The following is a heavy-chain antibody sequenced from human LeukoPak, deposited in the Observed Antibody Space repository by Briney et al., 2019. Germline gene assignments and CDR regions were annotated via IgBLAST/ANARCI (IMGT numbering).Heavy chain of an antibody. CDR1: GFTFDDYG. V-gene: IGHV3-20*01. CDR2: INWNGGST. CDR3: AREGYDYGDFPFDY. J-gene: IGHJ4*02. D-gene: IGHD4-17*01. Sequence: GGSLRLSCAASGFTFDDYGMSWVRQAPGKGLEWWSGINWNGGSTGYADSVKGRFTISRDNAKNSLYLQMNSLRAEDTALYHCAREGYDYGDFPFDYWGQGTLVTVSS.